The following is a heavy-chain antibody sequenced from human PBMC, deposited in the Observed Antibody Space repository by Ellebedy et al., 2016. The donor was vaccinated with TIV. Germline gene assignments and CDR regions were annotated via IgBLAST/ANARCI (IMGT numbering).Heavy chain of an antibody. V-gene: IGHV1-2*02. Sequence: ASVKVSCXASGYTFTGYYMHWVRQAPGQGLEWMGWINPNSGGTNYAQKLQGRVTMTTDTSTSTAYMELRSLRSDDTAVYYCARDVGVVAATRGWFDPWGQGTLVTVSS. D-gene: IGHD2-15*01. CDR3: ARDVGVVAATRGWFDP. CDR1: GYTFTGYY. J-gene: IGHJ5*02. CDR2: INPNSGGT.